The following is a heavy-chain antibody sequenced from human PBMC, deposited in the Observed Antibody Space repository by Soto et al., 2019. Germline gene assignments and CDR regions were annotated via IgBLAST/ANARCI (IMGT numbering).Heavy chain of an antibody. CDR2: MNPNSGNT. D-gene: IGHD6-13*01. Sequence: ASVKVSCKASGYTFTSYDINWVRQVTGQGLEWMGWMNPNSGNTGYAQKFQGRVTMTRNTSISTAYMELSSLRSEDTAVYYCARSTSSWYDAFDIWGQGTMVTVSS. CDR1: GYTFTSYD. V-gene: IGHV1-8*01. J-gene: IGHJ3*02. CDR3: ARSTSSWYDAFDI.